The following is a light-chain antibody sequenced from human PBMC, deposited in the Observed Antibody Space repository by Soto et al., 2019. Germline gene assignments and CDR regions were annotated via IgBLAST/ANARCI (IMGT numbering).Light chain of an antibody. V-gene: IGKV3-20*01. CDR3: QQYGGSPPVT. J-gene: IGKJ5*01. Sequence: EIVLTQSPGTLSLSPGERATLSCRASQGITNTYLAWYQQKPGQAPRLLIYGASIRATGIPARFSGSGSGTDFALTISRLEPEDFAVYSCQQYGGSPPVTFGQGTRLEIK. CDR2: GAS. CDR1: QGITNTY.